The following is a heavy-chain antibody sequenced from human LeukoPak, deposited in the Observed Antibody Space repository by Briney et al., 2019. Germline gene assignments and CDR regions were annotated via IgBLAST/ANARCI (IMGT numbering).Heavy chain of an antibody. CDR1: GYTFTSYG. CDR3: ARASCSSTSCYKDYYYGMDV. J-gene: IGHJ6*02. V-gene: IGHV1-18*01. D-gene: IGHD2-2*02. Sequence: ASVKVSCKASGYTFTSYGISWVRQAPGQGLEWMGWISAYNGNTNYAQKLQGRVTMTTDTSTSTAYMELRSLRSDDTAVYYCARASCSSTSCYKDYYYGMDVWGQGTTVTVSS. CDR2: ISAYNGNT.